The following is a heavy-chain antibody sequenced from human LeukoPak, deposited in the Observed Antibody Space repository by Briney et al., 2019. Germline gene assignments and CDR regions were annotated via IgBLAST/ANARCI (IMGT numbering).Heavy chain of an antibody. CDR2: INHSGST. Sequence: SETLSLTCAVYGGSFSGYYWSWIRQPPGKGLEWIGEINHSGSTNYNPSLKSRVTISVDTSKNQFSLKLSSVTAADTAVYYCARWLVFEAVAGPEDFDLWGRGTLVTVSS. CDR3: ARWLVFEAVAGPEDFDL. V-gene: IGHV4-34*01. J-gene: IGHJ2*01. D-gene: IGHD6-19*01. CDR1: GGSFSGYY.